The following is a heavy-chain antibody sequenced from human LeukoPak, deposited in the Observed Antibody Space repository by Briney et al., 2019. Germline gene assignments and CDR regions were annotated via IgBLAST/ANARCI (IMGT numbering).Heavy chain of an antibody. CDR1: GFTFSSYG. D-gene: IGHD3-3*01. J-gene: IGHJ4*02. CDR2: INHSGST. CDR3: ARVYDFWSGSDY. Sequence: GSLRLSCAASGFTFSSYGMHWVRQAPGKGLEWIGEINHSGSTNYNPSLKSRVTISVDTSKNQFSLKLSSVTAADTAVYYCARVYDFWSGSDYWGQGTLVTVSS. V-gene: IGHV4-34*01.